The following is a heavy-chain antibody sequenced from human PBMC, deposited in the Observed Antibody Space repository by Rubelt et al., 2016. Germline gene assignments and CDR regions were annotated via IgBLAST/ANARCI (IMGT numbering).Heavy chain of an antibody. CDR2: IFYSGTT. CDR3: AKHQAGWYFDL. V-gene: IGHV4-39*01. Sequence: QLQESGPGLVKPSETLSLTCSVSGGSLSSTHAYWAWIRQPPGKGLEWIGNIFYSGTTFYNPSLKSRVTMSVETSKNQFSLKLGSVTAAETAVYYCAKHQAGWYFDLWGRGSLVTVSS. CDR1: GGSLSSTHAY. J-gene: IGHJ2*01.